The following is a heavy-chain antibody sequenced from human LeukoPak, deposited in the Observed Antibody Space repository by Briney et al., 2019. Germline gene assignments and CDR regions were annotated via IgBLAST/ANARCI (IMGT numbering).Heavy chain of an antibody. CDR2: ISYDGSNK. V-gene: IGHV3-30*04. CDR3: ARDHGYCSGGSCPRMRYYYYYMDV. CDR1: GFTFSSYA. Sequence: PGGSLRLSCAASGFTFSSYAMHWVRQAPGKGLEWVAVISYDGSNKYYADSVKGRFTISRDNSKNTLYLQMNSLRAEDTAVYYCARDHGYCSGGSCPRMRYYYYYMDVWGKGTTVTVSS. D-gene: IGHD2-15*01. J-gene: IGHJ6*03.